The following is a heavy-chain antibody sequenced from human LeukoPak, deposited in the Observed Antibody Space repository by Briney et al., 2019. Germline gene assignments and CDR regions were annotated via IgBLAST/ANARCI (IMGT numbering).Heavy chain of an antibody. V-gene: IGHV4-39*01. CDR1: GDFISSSRYY. D-gene: IGHD3-10*01. CDR3: ARHCGFRGLGFDY. CDR2: ISYSGST. Sequence: PSETLSLTCIVSGDFISSSRYYWGWIRQPPGKGLEWIGSISYSGSTYYNPSLKSRVTISVDTSKNQFSLKLSFVTAADTAVYYCARHCGFRGLGFDYWGQGTLVTVSS. J-gene: IGHJ4*02.